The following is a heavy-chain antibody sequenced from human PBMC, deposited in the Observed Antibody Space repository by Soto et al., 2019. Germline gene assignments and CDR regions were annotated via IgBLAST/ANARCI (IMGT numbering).Heavy chain of an antibody. CDR2: ISSDGSNK. CDR3: TKQGLPHLNWFDP. D-gene: IGHD2-15*01. V-gene: IGHV3-30*18. Sequence: QVQLVESGGGVVQPGRSLRLSCAASGFTISTYGIHWVRQAPGKGLEWVAVISSDGSNKYYVDSVKGRFTISRDDSKNTVYLHMNSLRPEDTAVYYCTKQGLPHLNWFDPWGQGTLVTVSS. J-gene: IGHJ5*02. CDR1: GFTISTYG.